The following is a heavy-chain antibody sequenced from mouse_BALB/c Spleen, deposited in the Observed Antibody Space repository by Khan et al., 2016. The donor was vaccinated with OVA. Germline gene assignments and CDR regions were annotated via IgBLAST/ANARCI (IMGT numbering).Heavy chain of an antibody. CDR1: GFSLSNYG. J-gene: IGHJ3*01. D-gene: IGHD2-4*01. Sequence: VQLQESGPGLVAPSQSLSITCTVSGFSLSNYGVHWVRQPPGKGLEWLGVIWTGGITNYNSALMSRLSISKDNSKSQVFLQMNRLQTDDTAIYXCARSYDYDVGGFAYGGQGTLVTVSA. CDR2: IWTGGIT. CDR3: ARSYDYDVGGFAY. V-gene: IGHV2-9*02.